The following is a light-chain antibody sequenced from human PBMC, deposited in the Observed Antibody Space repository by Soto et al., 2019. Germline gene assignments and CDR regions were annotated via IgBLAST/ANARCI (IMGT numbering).Light chain of an antibody. V-gene: IGKV3-15*01. CDR1: QSVSNN. J-gene: IGKJ1*01. CDR2: GAS. CDR3: QRQSNWPRT. Sequence: IVLTQSPVTLSVSPGERATLSCRASQSVSNNLAWYQQKPGQAPRLLSHGASTRATGIPARFSGSGSGTDFTLTISSLKSEDFAIYYCQRQSNWPRTFGQGTKVDIK.